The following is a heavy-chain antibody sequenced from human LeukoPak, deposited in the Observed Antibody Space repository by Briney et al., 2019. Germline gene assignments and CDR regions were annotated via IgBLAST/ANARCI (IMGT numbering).Heavy chain of an antibody. CDR3: STEDKYCFGGICGKY. Sequence: ASVKVSCKTSGYTFTNYYVHWVRQAPGQGLEWMGYIIPDSGGADYDQRFQGRVTMTRDKSISTVYMELRSLGSDDTAIYYCSTEDKYCFGGICGKYWGQGTLVTVSS. V-gene: IGHV1-2*02. CDR1: GYTFTNYY. CDR2: IIPDSGGA. J-gene: IGHJ4*02. D-gene: IGHD2-15*01.